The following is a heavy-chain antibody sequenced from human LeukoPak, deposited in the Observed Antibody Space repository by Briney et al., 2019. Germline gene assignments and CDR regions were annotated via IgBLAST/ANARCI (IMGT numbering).Heavy chain of an antibody. CDR3: ARGNYYDSDVYYYKLDY. D-gene: IGHD3-22*01. CDR1: GFTVSNNY. Sequence: GGSLRLSCAASGFTVSNNYLHWVRQAPGKGLEWVSAISGSGGSTYYADSVKGRFTISRDNAKNSLYLQMNSLRVEDTAVYYCARGNYYDSDVYYYKLDYWGQGTLVTVSS. J-gene: IGHJ4*02. CDR2: ISGSGGST. V-gene: IGHV3-23*01.